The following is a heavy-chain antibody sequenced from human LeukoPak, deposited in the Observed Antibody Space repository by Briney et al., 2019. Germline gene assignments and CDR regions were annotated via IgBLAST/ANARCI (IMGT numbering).Heavy chain of an antibody. CDR1: RLTFTGSA. V-gene: IGHV3-73*01. Sequence: GRSLRLSSAASRLTFTGSAIHCDRQASGKGLEWVDRIRSKANSYATAYAASVKGRFTISRDDSKNTAYLQMNSLKTEDTAVYYCTRPSYRDGYNLNWFDPWGQGTLVTVSS. CDR3: TRPSYRDGYNLNWFDP. CDR2: IRSKANSYAT. J-gene: IGHJ5*02. D-gene: IGHD5-24*01.